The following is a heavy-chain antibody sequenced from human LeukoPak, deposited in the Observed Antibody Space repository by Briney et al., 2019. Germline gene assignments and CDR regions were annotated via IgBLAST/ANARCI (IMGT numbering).Heavy chain of an antibody. CDR3: AREYQNDSYGSGSYYNWIGDYYYGMDV. Sequence: ASVKVSCKASGYTFTSYYMHWVRQAPGQGLEWMGIINPGGGSTSYAQKFQGRVTMTRDTSTSTVYMELSSLRSEDTAVYYCAREYQNDSYGSGSYYNWIGDYYYGMDVWGKGTTVTVSS. D-gene: IGHD3-10*01. CDR2: INPGGGST. CDR1: GYTFTSYY. V-gene: IGHV1-46*01. J-gene: IGHJ6*04.